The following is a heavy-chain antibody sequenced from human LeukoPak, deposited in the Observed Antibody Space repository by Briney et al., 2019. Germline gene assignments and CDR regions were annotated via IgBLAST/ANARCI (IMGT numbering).Heavy chain of an antibody. CDR1: GFTLNNYA. J-gene: IGHJ3*02. D-gene: IGHD5-12*01. Sequence: PGGSLRLSCAASGFTLNNYAMNWVRQAPGKGLEWVSTIGNSGRYINYVASVKGRFTISRHNAKNSVYLHMSSLRAEDTAHYYCAGYSGYDGGAFDIWGQGTMVTVSS. V-gene: IGHV3-21*01. CDR2: IGNSGRYI. CDR3: AGYSGYDGGAFDI.